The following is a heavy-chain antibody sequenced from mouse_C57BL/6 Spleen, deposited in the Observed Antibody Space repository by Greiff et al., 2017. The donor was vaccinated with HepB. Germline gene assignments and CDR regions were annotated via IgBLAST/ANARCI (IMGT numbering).Heavy chain of an antibody. CDR2: ISDGGSYT. D-gene: IGHD4-1*01. Sequence: DVKLVESGGGLVKPGGSLKLSCAASGFTFSSYAMSWVRQTPEKRLEWVATISDGGSYTYYPDNVKGRFTISRDNAKNNLYLQMSHLKSEDTAMYYCARDWEWYFDVWGTGTTVTVSS. J-gene: IGHJ1*03. CDR1: GFTFSSYA. V-gene: IGHV5-4*01. CDR3: ARDWEWYFDV.